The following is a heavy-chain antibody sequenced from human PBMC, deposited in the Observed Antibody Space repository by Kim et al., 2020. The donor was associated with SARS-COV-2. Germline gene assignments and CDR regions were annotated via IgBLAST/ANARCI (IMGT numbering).Heavy chain of an antibody. V-gene: IGHV1-3*01. Sequence: ASVKVSCKASGYTFTRYAIHWVRQAPGQRLEWMGWINAGNGDTKYSQKFHGRVTITSDTSASTAYMELSSLRSEDTAVFYCARTLYYYDTSGYQVEDYFDYWGQGTLVTVSS. CDR1: GYTFTRYA. J-gene: IGHJ4*02. CDR2: INAGNGDT. CDR3: ARTLYYYDTSGYQVEDYFDY. D-gene: IGHD3-22*01.